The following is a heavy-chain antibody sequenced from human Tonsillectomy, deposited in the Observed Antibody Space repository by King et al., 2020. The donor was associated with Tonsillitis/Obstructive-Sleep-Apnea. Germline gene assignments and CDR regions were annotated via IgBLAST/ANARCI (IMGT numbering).Heavy chain of an antibody. CDR3: ARSSSSSIYYYYYMDV. CDR2: ISYDGRNK. Sequence: VQLVESGGGVVQPGRSLRLSCAASGFTFSSCAMHWVRQAPGKGLEWVAVISYDGRNKYYADSVKGRFTISRDNSKNTLFLQMNSRRAEDAAVYYCARSSSSSIYYYYYMDVWGKGTTVTVSS. CDR1: GFTFSSCA. V-gene: IGHV3-30*01. D-gene: IGHD6-6*01. J-gene: IGHJ6*03.